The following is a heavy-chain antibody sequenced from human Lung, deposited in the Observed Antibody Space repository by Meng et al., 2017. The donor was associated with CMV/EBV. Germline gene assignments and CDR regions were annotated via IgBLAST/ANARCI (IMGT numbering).Heavy chain of an antibody. CDR1: GGTFSSYA. J-gene: IGHJ4*02. CDR2: IIPIFGTA. Sequence: SXXVSXKASGGTFSSYAISWVRQAPGQGLEWMGGIIPIFGTANYAQKFQGRVTITTDESTSTAYMELSSLRSEDTAVYYCARASQAYCGGDCSEFDYWGQGTLVTVS. D-gene: IGHD2-21*01. CDR3: ARASQAYCGGDCSEFDY. V-gene: IGHV1-69*05.